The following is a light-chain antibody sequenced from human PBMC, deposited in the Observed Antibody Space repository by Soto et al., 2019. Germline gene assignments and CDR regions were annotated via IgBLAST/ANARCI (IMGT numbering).Light chain of an antibody. Sequence: EIVLTQSPGTLSLSPGERATLSCRASQSVSSNFLAWYQEKPGQAPRLLIYGASNRATGIPARFSGSGSGTDFTLTISRLEPEDFAVYYCLQYDTSPFTFGPGTKVDI. V-gene: IGKV3-20*01. CDR1: QSVSSNF. CDR3: LQYDTSPFT. CDR2: GAS. J-gene: IGKJ3*01.